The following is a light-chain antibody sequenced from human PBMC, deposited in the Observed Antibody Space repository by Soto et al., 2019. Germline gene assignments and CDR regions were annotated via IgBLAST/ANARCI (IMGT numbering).Light chain of an antibody. J-gene: IGLJ2*01. V-gene: IGLV2-14*01. CDR2: DVI. Sequence: QSALTQPASVSGSPGQSITISCTGISSDIGGYNYVSWYQQRPGKAPKLMIYDVINRPSGVSNRFSGSKSGNTASLTISGLQAEDEADYYCSSYTSSSVIFGGGTKLTVL. CDR1: SSDIGGYNY. CDR3: SSYTSSSVI.